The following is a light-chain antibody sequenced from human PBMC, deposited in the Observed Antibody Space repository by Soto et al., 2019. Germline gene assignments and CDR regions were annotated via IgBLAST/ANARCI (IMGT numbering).Light chain of an antibody. Sequence: LTQPASVSGSPGQSVTISCTGTSSDVGGYNYVSWYQHHPGKAPKLMIYDVSNRPSGVSNRFSGSKSGNTASLTISGLQPEDEADYYCRSYTTSNTRQIVFGTGTKVTVL. J-gene: IGLJ1*01. CDR1: SSDVGGYNY. CDR2: DVS. V-gene: IGLV2-14*03. CDR3: RSYTTSNTRQIV.